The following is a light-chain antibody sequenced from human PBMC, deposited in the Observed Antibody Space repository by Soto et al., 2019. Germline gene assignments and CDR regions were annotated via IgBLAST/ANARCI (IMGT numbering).Light chain of an antibody. CDR1: QSVISY. Sequence: EIVLTQSPATLSLSPGERATLSCRASQSVISYLAWYQQKPGQAPRILIYDASNRATGIPSRFSGDGSGTYFTLTISILKPEDFAVYYCQQRFNWPRFTFGHGTKLEIK. J-gene: IGKJ2*01. CDR2: DAS. CDR3: QQRFNWPRFT. V-gene: IGKV3-11*01.